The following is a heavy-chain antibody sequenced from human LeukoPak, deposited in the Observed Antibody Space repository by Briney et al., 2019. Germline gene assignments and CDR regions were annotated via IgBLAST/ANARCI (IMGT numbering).Heavy chain of an antibody. CDR3: AKDGIVVVPAALRRFYYYCMDV. J-gene: IGHJ6*03. CDR2: IYYSGST. CDR1: GGSISSYY. Sequence: SETLSLTCTVSGGSISSYYWSWIRQPPGKGLEWIGYIYYSGSTNYNPSLKSRVTISVDTSKNQFSLKLSSVTAEDTAVYYCAKDGIVVVPAALRRFYYYCMDVWGKGTTVTISS. V-gene: IGHV4-59*01. D-gene: IGHD2-2*01.